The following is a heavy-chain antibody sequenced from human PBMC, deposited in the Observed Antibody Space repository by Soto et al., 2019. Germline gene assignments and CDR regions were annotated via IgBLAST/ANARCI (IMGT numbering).Heavy chain of an antibody. V-gene: IGHV3-33*01. CDR3: ARSAYDYIWGSYRPYYYYYMDV. J-gene: IGHJ6*03. CDR2: IWYDGSNK. D-gene: IGHD3-16*02. CDR1: GFTFSSYG. Sequence: VQLVESGGGVVQPGRSLRLSCAASGFTFSSYGMHWVRQAPGKGLEWVAVIWYDGSNKYYADSVKGRFTISRDNSKNTLYLQMNSLRAEDTAVYYCARSAYDYIWGSYRPYYYYYMDVWGKGTTVTVSS.